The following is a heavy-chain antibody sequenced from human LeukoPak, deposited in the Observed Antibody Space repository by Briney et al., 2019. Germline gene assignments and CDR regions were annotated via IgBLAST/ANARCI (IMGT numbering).Heavy chain of an antibody. D-gene: IGHD3-9*01. Sequence: ALRLSCAASGFIFSNYAMHWVRQAPGKGPEWVAVISYDGSKKYYADSVKGRFTISRDNSKNTLYLQMNSLRAEDTAVYYCARSYYDVLTGYGEVDFWGQGTLVTVSS. CDR3: ARSYYDVLTGYGEVDF. CDR1: GFIFSNYA. V-gene: IGHV3-30*04. J-gene: IGHJ4*02. CDR2: ISYDGSKK.